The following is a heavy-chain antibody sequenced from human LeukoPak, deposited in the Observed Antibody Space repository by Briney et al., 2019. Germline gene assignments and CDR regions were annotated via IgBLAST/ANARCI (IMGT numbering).Heavy chain of an antibody. V-gene: IGHV3-30-3*01. CDR2: ISYDGNYK. CDR3: ARSPGMDV. Sequence: GGSLRLSCAASGFSLNTYAMHWVRQAPGKGLEWVALISYDGNYKYYADSVKGRFTISRDSSKNTLSLQMNSLKPEDTAVYYCARSPGMDVWGQGTTVTVSS. J-gene: IGHJ6*02. CDR1: GFSLNTYA.